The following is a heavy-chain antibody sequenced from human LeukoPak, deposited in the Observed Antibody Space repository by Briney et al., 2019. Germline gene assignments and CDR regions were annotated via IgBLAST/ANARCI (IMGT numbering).Heavy chain of an antibody. D-gene: IGHD3-22*01. CDR2: ISSSGSTI. V-gene: IGHV3-11*04. CDR1: GFTFSDYY. J-gene: IGHJ4*02. Sequence: PGGSLRLSCAASGFTFSDYYMSWIRQAPGKGLEWASYISSSGSTIYYADSVKGRFTISRDNAKNSLYLQMNSLRAEDTAVYYCARDSRYDSSGSDYWGQGTLVTVSS. CDR3: ARDSRYDSSGSDY.